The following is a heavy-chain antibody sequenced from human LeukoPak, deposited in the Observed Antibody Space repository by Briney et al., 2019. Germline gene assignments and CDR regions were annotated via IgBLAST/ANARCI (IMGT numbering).Heavy chain of an antibody. CDR3: AGDEVDIAAAGTALFQYYYYYGMDV. Sequence: PGGSLRLSCAASGFTFSDYYMSWIRQAPGKGLEWVSYISSSGSTIYYADSVKGRFTISRDNAKNSLYLQMNSLRAEDTAVYYCAGDEVDIAAAGTALFQYYYYYGMDVWGQGTTVTVSS. J-gene: IGHJ6*02. CDR1: GFTFSDYY. CDR2: ISSSGSTI. D-gene: IGHD6-13*01. V-gene: IGHV3-11*01.